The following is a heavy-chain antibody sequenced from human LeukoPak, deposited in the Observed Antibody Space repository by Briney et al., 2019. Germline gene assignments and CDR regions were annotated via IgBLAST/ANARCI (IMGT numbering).Heavy chain of an antibody. J-gene: IGHJ5*02. CDR2: IYYSGSA. V-gene: IGHV4-39*07. Sequence: PSENLSLTCTVSGGSISSSSYYWGWIRQPPGKGLEWIGSIYYSGSAYYNPSLKSRVTISVDTSKNQFSLQLSSVTAADTAVYYCARAYCGGGSCYHSRGWFDPWGQGTLVTVSS. CDR3: ARAYCGGGSCYHSRGWFDP. D-gene: IGHD2-15*01. CDR1: GGSISSSSYY.